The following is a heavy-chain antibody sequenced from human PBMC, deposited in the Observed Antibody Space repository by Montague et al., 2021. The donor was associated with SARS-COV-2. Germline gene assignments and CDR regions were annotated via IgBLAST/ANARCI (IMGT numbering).Heavy chain of an antibody. Sequence: SETLSLTCTGSGGSISSSSGYWRWSSQLPGMGLEWIGGIYYSGSAYYNPSLESRITISVDTSKNQFSLRLTSVTAADTAVYYCARGISIPMLIVTQGSGMDVWGQGTTVTVSS. D-gene: IGHD3-22*01. CDR1: GGSISSSSGY. V-gene: IGHV4-39*07. CDR3: ARGISIPMLIVTQGSGMDV. CDR2: IYYSGSA. J-gene: IGHJ6*02.